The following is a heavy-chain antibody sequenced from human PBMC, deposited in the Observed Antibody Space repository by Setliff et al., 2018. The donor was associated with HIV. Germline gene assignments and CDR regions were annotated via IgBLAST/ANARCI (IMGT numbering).Heavy chain of an antibody. CDR2: INTHTGSP. J-gene: IGHJ3*02. CDR3: ARANPRYHDSNGYAYDM. Sequence: EASVKVSCKASGYSFNSYPLNWVRQAPGQGLEWMGWINTHTGSPTYAQGFTGRFVFSMDASVSTSYLEISSLKTEDTAVYYCARANPRYHDSNGYAYDMWGQGTMVTVSS. CDR1: GYSFNSYP. D-gene: IGHD3-22*01. V-gene: IGHV7-4-1*02.